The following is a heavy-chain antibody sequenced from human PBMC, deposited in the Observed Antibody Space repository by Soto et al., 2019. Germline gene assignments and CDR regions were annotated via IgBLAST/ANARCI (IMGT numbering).Heavy chain of an antibody. D-gene: IGHD3-22*01. CDR2: IWYDGSNK. Sequence: GGSLRLSCAASGFTFSSYGMHWVRQAPGKGLEWVAVIWYDGSNKYYADSVKGRFTISRDNSKNTLYLQMNSLRAEDTAVYYCARDQYYYDSSGHYPGGDAFDIWGQGTMVTVSS. V-gene: IGHV3-33*01. CDR3: ARDQYYYDSSGHYPGGDAFDI. J-gene: IGHJ3*02. CDR1: GFTFSSYG.